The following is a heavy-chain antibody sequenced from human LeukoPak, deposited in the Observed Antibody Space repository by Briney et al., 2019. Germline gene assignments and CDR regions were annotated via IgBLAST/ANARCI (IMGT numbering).Heavy chain of an antibody. CDR3: TSLLGLPWFGEFYDS. Sequence: GGSLRLSCAASGFIFSDYDMHWVRQAPGKGLEWLAFIRYDATIKYYADSVRGRYTISRDNAKDSLYLHMNSLTAEDTAIYYCTSLLGLPWFGEFYDSWGQGTLVSVSS. D-gene: IGHD3-10*01. CDR2: IRYDATIK. CDR1: GFIFSDYD. V-gene: IGHV3-30*02. J-gene: IGHJ4*02.